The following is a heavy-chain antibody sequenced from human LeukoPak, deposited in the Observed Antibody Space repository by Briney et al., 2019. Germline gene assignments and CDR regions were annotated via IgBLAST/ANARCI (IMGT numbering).Heavy chain of an antibody. V-gene: IGHV3-7*03. J-gene: IGHJ4*02. D-gene: IGHD3-16*02. CDR2: IKQDGSEI. CDR1: GFSFSSYG. Sequence: PGGSLRLSCAASGFSFSSYGMSWVRQAPGKGLEWVANIKQDGSEIYYVDSVKGRFTISRDNAKNSLYLQMNSLRAEDTAVYYCAGVDGVSGSYRLRYWGQGILVTVSS. CDR3: AGVDGVSGSYRLRY.